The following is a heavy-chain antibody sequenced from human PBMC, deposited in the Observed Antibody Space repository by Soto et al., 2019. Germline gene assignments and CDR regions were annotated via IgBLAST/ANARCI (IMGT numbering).Heavy chain of an antibody. CDR3: ARHGYTSGRTYFDY. Sequence: SETLSLTCAVSGGSISSGGYSWSWIRQPPGKGLEWIGSIYDRGSTYSNPSLKSRLTTSLDTSKNQFSLKLTSVTAADTAVYYCARHGYTSGRTYFDYWGQGTLVPVSS. V-gene: IGHV4-30-2*03. D-gene: IGHD6-19*01. CDR1: GGSISSGGYS. J-gene: IGHJ4*02. CDR2: IYDRGST.